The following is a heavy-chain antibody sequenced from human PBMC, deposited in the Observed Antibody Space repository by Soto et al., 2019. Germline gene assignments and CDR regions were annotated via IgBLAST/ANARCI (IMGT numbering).Heavy chain of an antibody. CDR1: GYSFTSYW. V-gene: IGHV5-10-1*01. CDR2: IGPSGSYT. CDR3: AINRYYYYYGMDV. Sequence: GESLKISCKGSGYSFTSYWISWVRQMPGKGLECTGRIGPSGSYTNYSPSFQGHVTISADKSISTAYLQWSSLKASDTAMYYCAINRYYYYYGMDVWGQGTTVTVSS. J-gene: IGHJ6*02.